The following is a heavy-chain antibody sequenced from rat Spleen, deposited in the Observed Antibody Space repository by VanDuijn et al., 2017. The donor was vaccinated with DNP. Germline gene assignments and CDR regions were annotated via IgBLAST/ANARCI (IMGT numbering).Heavy chain of an antibody. CDR1: GYSITSSYR. Sequence: EVQLQESGPGLVKPSQSLSLTCSVTGYSITSSYRWSWIRKFPGNKLEWMGSVNSAGSTNYNPSLKSRITITRDTSKNQYFLQVNSVTTEGTATYYCARWPVYNPPYAMDAWGQGTSVTVSS. V-gene: IGHV3-3*01. D-gene: IGHD1-4*01. J-gene: IGHJ4*01. CDR2: VNSAGST. CDR3: ARWPVYNPPYAMDA.